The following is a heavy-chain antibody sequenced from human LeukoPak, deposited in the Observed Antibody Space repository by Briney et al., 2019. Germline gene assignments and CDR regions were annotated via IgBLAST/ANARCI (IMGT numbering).Heavy chain of an antibody. D-gene: IGHD6-19*01. CDR3: ARSPWEHSSGWTDGMDV. V-gene: IGHV1-24*01. J-gene: IGHJ6*02. Sequence: GASVKVSCKVSGYTLTELSMHWVRQAPGKGLEWMGGFDPEGGETIYAQKFQGRVTMTEDTSTDTAYMELSSLRSEDTAVYYCARSPWEHSSGWTDGMDVWGQGTTVTVSS. CDR2: FDPEGGET. CDR1: GYTLTELS.